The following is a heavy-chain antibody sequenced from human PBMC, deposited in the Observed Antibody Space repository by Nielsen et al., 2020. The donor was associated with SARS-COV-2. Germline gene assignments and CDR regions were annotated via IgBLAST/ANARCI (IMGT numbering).Heavy chain of an antibody. Sequence: SETLSLTCTVSGGSITSHYSSWIRPPPGKVLEWIGYIHYSWSTNYNPSLKSPVTISVDTSKNLFSLKLSSVTAADTAVYSCARSGQKYDFWSGRVGSFDYWGQGTLVTVSS. CDR2: IHYSWST. CDR3: ARSGQKYDFWSGRVGSFDY. J-gene: IGHJ4*02. CDR1: GGSITSHY. D-gene: IGHD3-3*01. V-gene: IGHV4-59*11.